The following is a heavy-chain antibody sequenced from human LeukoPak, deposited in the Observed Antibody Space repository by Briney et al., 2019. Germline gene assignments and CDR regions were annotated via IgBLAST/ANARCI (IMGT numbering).Heavy chain of an antibody. D-gene: IGHD1-26*01. V-gene: IGHV1-8*01. Sequence: GASVKVSCKASGYTFTSYDINWVRQATGQGLEWMGWVNLNSGNTGHAQKFQARVTMTRNTSITTAYMELSSTRSEDTAVYYCARFERATARGGVYSYGMDVWGQGTTVTVSS. J-gene: IGHJ6*02. CDR3: ARFERATARGGVYSYGMDV. CDR2: VNLNSGNT. CDR1: GYTFTSYD.